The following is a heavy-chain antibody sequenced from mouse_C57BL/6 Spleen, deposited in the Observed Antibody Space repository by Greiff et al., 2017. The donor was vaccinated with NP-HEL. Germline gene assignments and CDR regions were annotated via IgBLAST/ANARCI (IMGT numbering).Heavy chain of an antibody. V-gene: IGHV1-55*01. Sequence: QVQLQQSGAELVKPGASVKMSCKASGYTFTSYWITWVKQRPGQGLEWIGDIYPGSGSTNYNEKFKSKATLTVDTSSSTAYMPLSSLTSEDSAVFYCARDDDCDGSSYGYAMDYWGQGTSVTVAS. CDR3: ARDDDCDGSSYGYAMDY. CDR2: IYPGSGST. D-gene: IGHD1-1*01. J-gene: IGHJ4*01. CDR1: GYTFTSYW.